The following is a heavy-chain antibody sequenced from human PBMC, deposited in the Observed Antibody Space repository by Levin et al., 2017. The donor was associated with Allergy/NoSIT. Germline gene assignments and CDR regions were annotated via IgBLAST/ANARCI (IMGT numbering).Heavy chain of an antibody. J-gene: IGHJ4*02. V-gene: IGHV3-74*01. Sequence: LSGGSLRLSCAASGFIFSTYWMHWVRQDPGKGLVWVSRINPDGSTITYADSVQGRFTISRDNAKNTLYLQMNSLRAEDTAIYYCARDLSGRYDYWGQGTLVTVSS. CDR1: GFIFSTYW. CDR3: ARDLSGRYDY. D-gene: IGHD1-26*01. CDR2: INPDGSTI.